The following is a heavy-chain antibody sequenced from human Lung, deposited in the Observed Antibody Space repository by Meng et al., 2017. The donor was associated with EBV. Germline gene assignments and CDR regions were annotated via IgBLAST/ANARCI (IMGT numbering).Heavy chain of an antibody. CDR1: GGSLSSSSYD. Sequence: HLQDSGPGQLKPSETLSLTCTVSGGSLSSSSYDLGWFRQPPGKGLEWIGSIYYSGSTYYNPSLKSRVTISVDTSKNQFSLKLSSVTAADTAVYYCASPLRILGIVDLWGRGTLVTVSS. D-gene: IGHD7-27*01. CDR2: IYYSGST. J-gene: IGHJ2*01. CDR3: ASPLRILGIVDL. V-gene: IGHV4-39*01.